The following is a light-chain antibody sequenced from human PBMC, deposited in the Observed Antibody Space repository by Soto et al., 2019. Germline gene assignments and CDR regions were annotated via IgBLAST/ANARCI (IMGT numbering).Light chain of an antibody. CDR1: QSISSY. J-gene: IGKJ4*01. Sequence: DIQMTQSPSSLSASVGDRVTITCRASQSISSYLNWYQQKPGKAPKLLIYGASSLQSGVPSRFSGSGSGTDFTLTISSLQPEDFATYYCKQSYSNPTFGGGTKVEIK. CDR2: GAS. CDR3: KQSYSNPT. V-gene: IGKV1-39*01.